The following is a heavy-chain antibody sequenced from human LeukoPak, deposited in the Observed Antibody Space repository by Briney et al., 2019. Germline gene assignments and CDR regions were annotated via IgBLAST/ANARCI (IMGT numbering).Heavy chain of an antibody. CDR2: VYYTGST. Sequence: SETLSLTCTVSGGSFSGYFWSWVRQPPGKGLEWIGFVYYTGSTNYSPSLKSRVTISVDTSKNQFSLKLRSVTAADTAVYYCARISSSNWYNERGAFDVWGQGTMVTVSS. CDR3: ARISSSNWYNERGAFDV. CDR1: GGSFSGYF. V-gene: IGHV4-59*01. D-gene: IGHD6-13*01. J-gene: IGHJ3*01.